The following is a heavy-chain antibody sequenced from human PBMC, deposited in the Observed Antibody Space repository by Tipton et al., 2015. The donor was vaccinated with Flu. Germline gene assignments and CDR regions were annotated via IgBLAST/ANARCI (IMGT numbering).Heavy chain of an antibody. V-gene: IGHV4-38-2*02. CDR3: ARGALGGDYDY. CDR1: GYSIRNGYY. CDR2: IDHSEGT. Sequence: TLSLTCNVSGYSIRNGYYWGLILQPPGKGLEWIGTIDHSEGTYISSSLKRRISMSVDTYKYLFSLNLSSVTAAYTAVYFCARGALGGDYDYWGRGTLVTVSS. J-gene: IGHJ4*02. D-gene: IGHD4-17*01.